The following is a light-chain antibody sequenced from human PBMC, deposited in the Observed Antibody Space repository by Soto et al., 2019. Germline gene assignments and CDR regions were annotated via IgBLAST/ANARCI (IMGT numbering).Light chain of an antibody. J-gene: IGLJ3*02. CDR3: ASYTSGTSWL. Sequence: QSALTQPASVSGSPGQSITISCTGTSSDVGGYTYVSWYQHHPGKAPKLMIYDVTNRPSGVSNRFSGSKSGNTASLTISGLQAEDEADYYCASYTSGTSWLFGGGTKLTVL. V-gene: IGLV2-14*03. CDR1: SSDVGGYTY. CDR2: DVT.